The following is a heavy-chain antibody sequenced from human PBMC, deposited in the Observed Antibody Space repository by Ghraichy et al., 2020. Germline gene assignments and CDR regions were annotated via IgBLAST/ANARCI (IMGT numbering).Heavy chain of an antibody. V-gene: IGHV3-33*01. Sequence: ALRLSCAASGFTFSSYGMHWVRQAPGKGLEWVAVIWYDGSNKYYADSVKGRFTISRDNSKNTLYLQMNSLRAEDTAVYYCARTDHVAAAAYSDYWGQGTLVTVSS. CDR1: GFTFSSYG. J-gene: IGHJ4*02. CDR2: IWYDGSNK. D-gene: IGHD6-13*01. CDR3: ARTDHVAAAAYSDY.